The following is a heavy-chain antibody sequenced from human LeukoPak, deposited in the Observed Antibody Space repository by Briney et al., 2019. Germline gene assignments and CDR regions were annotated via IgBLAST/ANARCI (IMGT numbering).Heavy chain of an antibody. D-gene: IGHD2-2*01. J-gene: IGHJ4*02. CDR3: ARGYCSSTSCGYFDY. V-gene: IGHV3-21*01. Sequence: GGSLRLSCAASGFTFSTYAMSWVRQAPGKGLEWVSSISSSSTYIYYADSVKGRFTISRDNAKNSLYLQMNSLRAEDTAVYYCARGYCSSTSCGYFDYWGQGTLVTVSS. CDR2: ISSSSTYI. CDR1: GFTFSTYA.